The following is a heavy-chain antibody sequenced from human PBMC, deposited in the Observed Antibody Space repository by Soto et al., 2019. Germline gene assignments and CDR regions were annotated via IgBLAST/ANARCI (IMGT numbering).Heavy chain of an antibody. CDR2: IFSNDEK. V-gene: IGHV2-26*01. CDR3: ARIRWVTPQQQLVWFDP. Sequence: QVTLKESGPVLVKPTETLTLTCTVSGFSLSNARVGVSWIRQPPGKALEWLAHIFSNDEKSYSTSLKSRLTISKXXSXSXXVLTMTNMDPVDTATYYCARIRWVTPQQQLVWFDPWGQGTLVTVSS. D-gene: IGHD6-13*01. J-gene: IGHJ5*02. CDR1: GFSLSNARVG.